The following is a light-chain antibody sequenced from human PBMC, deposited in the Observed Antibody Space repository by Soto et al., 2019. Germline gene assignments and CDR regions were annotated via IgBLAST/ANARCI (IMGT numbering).Light chain of an antibody. CDR1: RTISSW. Sequence: DIQMTQSPSTLSGSVGDRVTITCRASRTISSWLAWYQQKPGKAPKLLIYKASTLKSGVPSRFSGSGSGTEFTLTISXLQPDDFATYYCQHYNSYSEAFGQGTKV. J-gene: IGKJ1*01. V-gene: IGKV1-5*03. CDR2: KAS. CDR3: QHYNSYSEA.